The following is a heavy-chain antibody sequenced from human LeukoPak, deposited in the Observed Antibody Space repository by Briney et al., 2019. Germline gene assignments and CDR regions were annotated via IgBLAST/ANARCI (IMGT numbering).Heavy chain of an antibody. CDR1: GFTFSSYA. Sequence: PGGSLRLSCAASGFTFSSYAMHWVRQAPGKGLEWVAVISYDGSNKYYADSVKGRFTISRDNSKNTLYLQMNSLRAEDTAVYYCARDLKAVAGRKYYFDYWGQGTLVTVSS. J-gene: IGHJ4*02. D-gene: IGHD6-19*01. CDR3: ARDLKAVAGRKYYFDY. V-gene: IGHV3-30-3*01. CDR2: ISYDGSNK.